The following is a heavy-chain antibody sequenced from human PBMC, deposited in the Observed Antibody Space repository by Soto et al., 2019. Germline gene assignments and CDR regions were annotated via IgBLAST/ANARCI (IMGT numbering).Heavy chain of an antibody. J-gene: IGHJ4*02. CDR1: GGSIRSGGYY. V-gene: IGHV4-31*03. CDR3: ASGQIWGSYLDY. CDR2: IYYSGST. Sequence: QVQLQESGPGLVKPSQTLSLTCTVSGGSIRSGGYYWSWIRQHPGKGLEWIGYIYYSGSTYYNPSLKRRVTISVNTCKNQFSLKLSSVTAADTALYSCASGQIWGSYLDYWGQGTLVTVSS. D-gene: IGHD3-16*01.